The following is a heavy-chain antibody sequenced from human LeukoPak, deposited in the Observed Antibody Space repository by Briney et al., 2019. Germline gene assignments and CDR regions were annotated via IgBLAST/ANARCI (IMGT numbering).Heavy chain of an antibody. CDR3: ARDGYCSSTSCYYYFDY. CDR2: IKQDGSEK. CDR1: GFTFSSYW. Sequence: PGGSLRLSCAASGFTFSSYWMSWVRQAPGKGLEWVANIKQDGSEKYYVDSVKGRFTISRDNAKNSLYLQMDSLRAEDTAVYYCARDGYCSSTSCYYYFDYWGQGTLVTVSS. D-gene: IGHD2-2*03. J-gene: IGHJ4*02. V-gene: IGHV3-7*01.